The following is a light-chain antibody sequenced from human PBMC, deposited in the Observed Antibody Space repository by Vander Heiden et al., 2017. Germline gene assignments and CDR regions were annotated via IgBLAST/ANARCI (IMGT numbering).Light chain of an antibody. J-gene: IGLJ2*01. CDR3: NSPGSSGAHLV. CDR2: GKN. CDR1: RLRSNF. V-gene: IGLV3-19*01. Sequence: SDLTQDPAVTVGLGQTVRIACQGDRLRSNFANLPMLKSGQVPVLVIYGKNKRPSRIPGRFSGSSSGNTASLTNTWAQAEDEADYYCNSPGSSGAHLVFGRGTKLTVL.